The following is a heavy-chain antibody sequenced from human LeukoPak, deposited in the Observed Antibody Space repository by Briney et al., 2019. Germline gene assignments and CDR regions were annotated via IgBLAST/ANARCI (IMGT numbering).Heavy chain of an antibody. D-gene: IGHD1-26*01. V-gene: IGHV3-30*18. CDR2: ILSDGGGD. J-gene: IGHJ4*02. Sequence: GRSLRLSSAASGFSFNTYDIHWVRQAPGKGLEWGAAILSDGGGDRYADSVRGRFTISRDNSKNTLYLQMNGLRGEDTAVYYCAKTVGANKNYFDYWGQGTLVTVSS. CDR3: AKTVGANKNYFDY. CDR1: GFSFNTYD.